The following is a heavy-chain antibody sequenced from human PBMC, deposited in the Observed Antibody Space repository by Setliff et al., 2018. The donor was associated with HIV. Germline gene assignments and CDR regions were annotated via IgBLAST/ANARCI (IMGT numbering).Heavy chain of an antibody. D-gene: IGHD6-19*01. J-gene: IGHJ4*02. CDR3: TRVHSSGWGEDY. CDR2: MHTSGTL. CDR1: GASISSGSHY. V-gene: IGHV4-61*09. Sequence: SETLSLTCTVSGASISSGSHYWTWIRQPAGRGLEWIGHMHTSGTLNYNPSLKSRATISRDTSKKQLSLWLRSVTAADTAVYYCTRVHSSGWGEDYWGQGTPVTVSS.